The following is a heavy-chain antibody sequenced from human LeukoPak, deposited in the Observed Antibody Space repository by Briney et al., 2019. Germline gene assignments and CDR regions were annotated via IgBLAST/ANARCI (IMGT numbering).Heavy chain of an antibody. D-gene: IGHD3-10*01. CDR2: IYYSGST. CDR1: GGSISSGGYY. J-gene: IGHJ5*02. CDR3: ARGREGFREAINWFDP. Sequence: PSETLSLTCTVSGGSISSGGYYWSWIRQHPGKGLEWIGYIYYSGSTYYNPSLKSRVTISVDTSKNQFSLKLSSVTAADTAVYYCARGREGFREAINWFDPWGQGTLVTVSS. V-gene: IGHV4-31*03.